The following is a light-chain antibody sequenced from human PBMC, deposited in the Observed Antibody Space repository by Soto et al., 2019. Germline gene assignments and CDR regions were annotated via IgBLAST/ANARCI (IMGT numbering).Light chain of an antibody. Sequence: DIVMTQSPLSLPVTPGEPASISCRSSQSLLHSNGYNYLDWYLQKPGQSPQLLIYLGSNRASGVPDRFSGSGSGTDFTLKISRVEAEDVGVYYCMQATPGPPTFGQGTKLEIK. J-gene: IGKJ2*01. CDR1: QSLLHSNGYNY. CDR2: LGS. V-gene: IGKV2-28*01. CDR3: MQATPGPPT.